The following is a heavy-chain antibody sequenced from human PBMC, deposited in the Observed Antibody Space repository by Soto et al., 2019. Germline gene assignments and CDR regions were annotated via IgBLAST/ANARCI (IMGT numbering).Heavy chain of an antibody. V-gene: IGHV3-23*01. Sequence: GGSLRLSCAASGFTFSSYAMSWVRQAPGKGLEWVSAISGSGGSTYYADSVKGRFTISRDNSKNTLYLQMNSLRAEDTAVYYCAKAHTYAGTRSYYYSPYGMDVWGQGTTVTVSS. CDR3: AKAHTYAGTRSYYYSPYGMDV. CDR1: GFTFSSYA. CDR2: ISGSGGST. J-gene: IGHJ6*02. D-gene: IGHD6-13*01.